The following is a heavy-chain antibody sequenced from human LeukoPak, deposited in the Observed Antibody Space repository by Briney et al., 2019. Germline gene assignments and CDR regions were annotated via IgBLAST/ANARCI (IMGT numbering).Heavy chain of an antibody. D-gene: IGHD6-19*01. Sequence: TGGSLRLSCAASGFTFSSYEMNCVRQAPGKGLEWVSYISSSGSTIYYADSVKGRFTISRDNAKNSLYLQMNSLRAEDTAVYYCARDSEYSSGWYDYWGQGTLVTVSS. CDR2: ISSSGSTI. V-gene: IGHV3-48*03. J-gene: IGHJ4*02. CDR1: GFTFSSYE. CDR3: ARDSEYSSGWYDY.